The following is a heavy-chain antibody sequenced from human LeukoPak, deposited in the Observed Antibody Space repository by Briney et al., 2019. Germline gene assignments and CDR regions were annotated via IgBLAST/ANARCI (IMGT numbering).Heavy chain of an antibody. D-gene: IGHD3-22*01. CDR2: INPNSGGT. CDR1: GYTFTGYY. CDR3: ARASYDSSGYYPHSDY. V-gene: IGHV1-2*02. Sequence: EASVKVSCKASGYTFTGYYMHWVRQAPGQGLEWMGWINPNSGGTNYAQKFQGRVTMTRDTSISTAYMELRSLRSDDTAVYYCARASYDSSGYYPHSDYWGQGTLVTVSS. J-gene: IGHJ4*02.